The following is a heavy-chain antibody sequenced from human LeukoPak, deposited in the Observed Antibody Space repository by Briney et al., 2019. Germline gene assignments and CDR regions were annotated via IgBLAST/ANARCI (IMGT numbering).Heavy chain of an antibody. D-gene: IGHD3-10*01. J-gene: IGHJ6*02. Sequence: ASVKVSCKASGYTFTGYYMHWVRQAPGQGLEWMGWINPDSGGTNYAQKFQGRVTMTRDTSISTAYMELSRLISDDTAVYYCARRYGSGSYYHYYYGMDVWGQGTTVTVSS. CDR1: GYTFTGYY. CDR2: INPDSGGT. V-gene: IGHV1-2*02. CDR3: ARRYGSGSYYHYYYGMDV.